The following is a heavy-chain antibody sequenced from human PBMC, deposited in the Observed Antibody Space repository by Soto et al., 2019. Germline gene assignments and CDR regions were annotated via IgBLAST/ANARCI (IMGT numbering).Heavy chain of an antibody. J-gene: IGHJ4*02. V-gene: IGHV2-5*02. CDR1: GFSLSTSGVG. Sequence: QITLKESGHTLVRPTQTLTLTCAFSGFSLSTSGVGVGWIRQPPGKALEWLAVIYWDDSKHYSPSLRSRLTITKYTSKNQVVLTMTNMDPTDTGTYYCAHKGPEYWPLDYWCQGTLVTVSS. CDR2: IYWDDSK. CDR3: AHKGPEYWPLDY. D-gene: IGHD2-8*02.